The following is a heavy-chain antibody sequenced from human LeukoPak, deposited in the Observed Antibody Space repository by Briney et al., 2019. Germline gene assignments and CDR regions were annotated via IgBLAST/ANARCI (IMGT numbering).Heavy chain of an antibody. Sequence: PGGSLRLSCAASGFTFSDHYMDWVRQAPGKGLVWVGRTRNKANSYTTEYAASVKGRFTISRDDSKNSLYLQMNSLKTEDTAVYYCATLLRWGQGTLVTVSS. CDR2: TRNKANSYTT. V-gene: IGHV3-72*01. CDR3: ATLLR. D-gene: IGHD2/OR15-2a*01. CDR1: GFTFSDHY. J-gene: IGHJ4*02.